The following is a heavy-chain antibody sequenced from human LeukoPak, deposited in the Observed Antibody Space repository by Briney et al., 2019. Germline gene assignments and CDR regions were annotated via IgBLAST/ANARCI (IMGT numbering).Heavy chain of an antibody. V-gene: IGHV4-39*01. CDR3: ASGYDNSGYYYVPDY. CDR2: IYYSGST. J-gene: IGHJ4*02. CDR1: GGSISSSSYY. Sequence: SETLSPTCTVSGGSISSSSYYWGWIRQPPGKGLEWIGNIYYSGSTYYNPSLKSRVTISVDTSKNQFSLKLSSVTAADTAVYYCASGYDNSGYYYVPDYWGQGTLVTVSS. D-gene: IGHD3-22*01.